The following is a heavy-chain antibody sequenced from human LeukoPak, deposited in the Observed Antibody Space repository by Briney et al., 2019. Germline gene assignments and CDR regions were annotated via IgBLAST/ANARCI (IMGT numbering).Heavy chain of an antibody. CDR1: GFTFSSYW. CDR3: ARDGVRDYYGSGSYFGAAFDI. V-gene: IGHV3-7*01. J-gene: IGHJ3*02. D-gene: IGHD3-10*01. Sequence: GGSLRLSCAASGFTFSSYWMSWVRQAPGKGLEWVANIKQDGSEKYYVDSVKGRFTISRDNAKNSLYLQMNSLRAEDTAVYYCARDGVRDYYGSGSYFGAAFDIWGQGTMVTVSS. CDR2: IKQDGSEK.